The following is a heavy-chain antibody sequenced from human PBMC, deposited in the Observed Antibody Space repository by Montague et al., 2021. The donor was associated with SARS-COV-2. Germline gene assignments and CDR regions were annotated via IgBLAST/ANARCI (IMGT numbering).Heavy chain of an antibody. D-gene: IGHD2-21*01. CDR3: AIGGDSAKCGI. CDR1: GDSVTERY. J-gene: IGHJ3*02. Sequence: SETLSLTCTVSGDSVTERYLNWVRQAAGKGLEWIGFIHPYGDIHYNASLKSRVILSRDASKNQFSLALTSVTAADTVVYYCAIGGDSAKCGIWGRGTLVTVSS. V-gene: IGHV4-4*07. CDR2: IHPYGDI.